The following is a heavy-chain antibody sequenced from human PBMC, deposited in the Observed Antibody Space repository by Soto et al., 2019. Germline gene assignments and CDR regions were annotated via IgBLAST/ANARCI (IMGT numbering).Heavy chain of an antibody. J-gene: IGHJ3*01. CDR3: AKYGAGNYGAYALDL. Sequence: QTGGSLRLSXAASGFTFGSYWMSWVRQAPGKGLEWVANINPGGREKNYVDSVKGRFSIFRDDAEKSHHLQMNSLRVEDTAVYYCAKYGAGNYGAYALDLWGQGTMVTVSS. D-gene: IGHD3-10*01. CDR1: GFTFGSYW. CDR2: INPGGREK. V-gene: IGHV3-7*01.